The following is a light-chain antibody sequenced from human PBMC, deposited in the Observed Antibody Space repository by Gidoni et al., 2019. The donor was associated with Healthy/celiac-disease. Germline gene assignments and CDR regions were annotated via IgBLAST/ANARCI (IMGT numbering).Light chain of an antibody. CDR2: EGS. Sequence: QAALPQPASEPGSPGPSFTISCTGTSSDVGSYNLVSWYQHPPGKAPKLMIYEGSKRPSGVAHRFSGSKSGNTSSLTISGLPAEDAADYYGCSDAGSSTLVFGGGTKLTVL. J-gene: IGLJ2*01. V-gene: IGLV2-23*01. CDR3: CSDAGSSTLV. CDR1: SSDVGSYNL.